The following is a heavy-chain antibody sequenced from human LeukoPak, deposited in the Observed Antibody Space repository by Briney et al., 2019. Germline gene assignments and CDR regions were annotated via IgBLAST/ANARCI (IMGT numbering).Heavy chain of an antibody. CDR3: ARSPTRRCDY. Sequence: GGSLRLSCAASGFTFSSYAMHWVRQAPGKGLEWVADIKQDESEKYYVDSVKGRFTISRDNAKNSLYLEMNNLRVEDTAVYYCARSPTRRCDYWGQGTLVTVSS. V-gene: IGHV3-7*01. CDR2: IKQDESEK. CDR1: GFTFSSYA. D-gene: IGHD1-1*01. J-gene: IGHJ4*02.